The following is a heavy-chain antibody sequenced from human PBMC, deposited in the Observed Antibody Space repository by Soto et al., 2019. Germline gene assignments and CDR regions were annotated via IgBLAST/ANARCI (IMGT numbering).Heavy chain of an antibody. V-gene: IGHV3-23*01. CDR1: GFTFSSYA. D-gene: IGHD3-10*01. J-gene: IGHJ4*02. CDR2: ISASDIST. CDR3: AKAGDHSYFHH. Sequence: GGSLRLSCAASGFTFSSYAMNWVRQAPGKGLEWVSAISASDISTYYADSAKGRFTISRDNSKNTLYLQLNSLRAEDTAVYYYAKAGDHSYFHHWGQGTLVTVSS.